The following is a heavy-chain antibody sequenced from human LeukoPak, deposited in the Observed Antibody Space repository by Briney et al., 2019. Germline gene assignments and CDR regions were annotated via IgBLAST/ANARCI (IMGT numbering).Heavy chain of an antibody. Sequence: GASVKVSCKASGYTFTTYYMHWVRQAPGQGLEWMGIINPSGGSTSYAQKFQGRIIVTRDTSTSTVYMEPSSLRFEDTAVYYCVRPDCGSDCYSNYYFDYWGQGTLVTVSS. CDR1: GYTFTTYY. CDR2: INPSGGST. D-gene: IGHD2-21*02. V-gene: IGHV1-46*01. J-gene: IGHJ4*02. CDR3: VRPDCGSDCYSNYYFDY.